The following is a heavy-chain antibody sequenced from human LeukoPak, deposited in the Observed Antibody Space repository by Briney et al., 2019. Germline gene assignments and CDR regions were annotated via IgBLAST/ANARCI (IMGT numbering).Heavy chain of an antibody. V-gene: IGHV3-30-3*01. CDR1: GFTFSNYA. CDR2: ISSDGSNK. J-gene: IGHJ4*02. CDR3: ASHYDTSGYHYFDF. D-gene: IGHD3-22*01. Sequence: GGSLRLSCAASGFTFSNYAMHWVRQAPGKGLEWVAVISSDGSNKYYADSVKGRFTIFRDNSKNTLYLQMNSLRAEDTAVYSCASHYDTSGYHYFDFWGQGTLVTVSS.